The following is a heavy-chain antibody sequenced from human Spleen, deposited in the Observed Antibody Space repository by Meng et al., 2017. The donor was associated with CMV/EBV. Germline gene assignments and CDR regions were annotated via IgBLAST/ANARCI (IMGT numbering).Heavy chain of an antibody. CDR3: ARGLPYTWNAQYFDY. J-gene: IGHJ4*02. D-gene: IGHD1-1*01. V-gene: IGHV4-34*01. Sequence: SETLSLTCAVYGGSFSGYYWSWIRQPPGKGLEWIGEINHSGSTNYNPSLKRRVTISVDTSKKQFSLKLSSVAAADTAVYYCARGLPYTWNAQYFDYWGQGTLVTVSS. CDR1: GGSFSGYY. CDR2: INHSGST.